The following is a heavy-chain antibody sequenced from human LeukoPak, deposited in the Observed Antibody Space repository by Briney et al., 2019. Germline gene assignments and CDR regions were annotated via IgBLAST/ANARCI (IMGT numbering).Heavy chain of an antibody. J-gene: IGHJ6*03. CDR1: GGTFSSYA. V-gene: IGHV1-69*01. D-gene: IGHD3-9*01. CDR3: ARGGGNILTAGACMDV. Sequence: SVKVSCKASGGTFSSYAISWVRQAPGQGLEWMGGIIPIFGTANYAQKFQGRVTITADESTSTAYMELSSLRSEDTAVYYCARGGGNILTAGACMDVWGKGTTVTVSS. CDR2: IIPIFGTA.